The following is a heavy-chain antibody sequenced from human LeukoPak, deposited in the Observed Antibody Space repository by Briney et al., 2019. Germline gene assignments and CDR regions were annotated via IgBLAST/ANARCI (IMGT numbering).Heavy chain of an antibody. CDR1: GFTFSSYA. D-gene: IGHD1-26*01. CDR3: AKDQGMSGSELFAH. J-gene: IGHJ4*02. Sequence: GGSLRLSCAASGFTFSSYAMHWVRQAPGKGLEWVAIIWYDGSHKFYEDSVKGRFTISRDNSKNTVSLQMNSLRADDTAIYYCAKDQGMSGSELFAHWGQGTLVTVSS. CDR2: IWYDGSHK. V-gene: IGHV3-33*06.